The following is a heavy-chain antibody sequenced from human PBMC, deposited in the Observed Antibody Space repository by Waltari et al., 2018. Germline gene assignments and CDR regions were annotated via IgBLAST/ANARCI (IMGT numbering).Heavy chain of an antibody. CDR3: ARDFDSTGY. D-gene: IGHD3-22*01. V-gene: IGHV3-30-3*01. J-gene: IGHJ4*02. CDR2: ISYDGSNK. Sequence: QVQLVESGGGVVQPGRSLRLSCAASGFTFSSSAMHWVRQAPGKGLEWVAVISYDGSNKYYADSVKGRFTISRDNSKNTLYLQMNSLRAEDTAVYYCARDFDSTGYWGQGTLVTVSS. CDR1: GFTFSSSA.